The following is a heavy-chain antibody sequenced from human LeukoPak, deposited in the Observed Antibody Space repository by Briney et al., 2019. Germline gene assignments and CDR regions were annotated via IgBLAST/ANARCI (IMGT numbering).Heavy chain of an antibody. Sequence: GGSLRLSCAASGFTFSSYGMHWVRQAPGKGLEWVALISYDGGDRYYAESMKGRITISRDNAENTLYLQMNNLRPDDTAFYFCVKEGVEYSYSYGDYWGQGTLVAVSS. CDR2: ISYDGGDR. D-gene: IGHD3-16*01. CDR1: GFTFSSYG. CDR3: VKEGVEYSYSYGDY. V-gene: IGHV3-30*18. J-gene: IGHJ4*02.